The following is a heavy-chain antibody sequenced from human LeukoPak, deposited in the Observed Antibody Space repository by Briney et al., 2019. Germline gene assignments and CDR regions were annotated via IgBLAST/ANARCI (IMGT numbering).Heavy chain of an antibody. CDR3: ARDYSGSYYSGNFQH. Sequence: GGPLRLSCAASGFTFSSYWMHWVRQAPGKGLVWVSRINSDGSSTSYADSVKGRFTISRDNAKNTLYLQMNSLRAEDTAVYYCARDYSGSYYSGNFQHWGQGTLVTVSS. J-gene: IGHJ1*01. CDR2: INSDGSST. D-gene: IGHD1-26*01. V-gene: IGHV3-74*01. CDR1: GFTFSSYW.